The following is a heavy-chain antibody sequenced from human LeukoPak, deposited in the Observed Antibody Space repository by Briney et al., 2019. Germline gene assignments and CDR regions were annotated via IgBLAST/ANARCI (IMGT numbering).Heavy chain of an antibody. Sequence: SGGSLRLSCAASGFTFSSYGMHWVRQAPGKGLEWVAVISYDGSNKYYADSVKGRFTISRDNSKNTLYLQMNSLRAEDTAVYYCAKIGYSSGLGDYWGQGTLVTVSS. CDR3: AKIGYSSGLGDY. D-gene: IGHD6-19*01. CDR2: ISYDGSNK. CDR1: GFTFSSYG. J-gene: IGHJ4*02. V-gene: IGHV3-30*18.